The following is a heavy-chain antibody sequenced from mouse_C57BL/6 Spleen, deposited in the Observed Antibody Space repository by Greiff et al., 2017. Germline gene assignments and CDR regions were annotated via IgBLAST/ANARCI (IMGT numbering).Heavy chain of an antibody. CDR1: GYTFTSYW. Sequence: QDQLQQPGAELVKPGASVKVSCKASGYTFTSYWMHWVKQRPGQGLEWIGRIHPSDSDTNYNQKFKGKATLTVDKSSSTAYMQLSSLTSEDSAVYYCAITARATVDYYAMDYWGQGTSVTVSS. CDR2: IHPSDSDT. D-gene: IGHD3-1*01. V-gene: IGHV1-74*01. CDR3: AITARATVDYYAMDY. J-gene: IGHJ4*01.